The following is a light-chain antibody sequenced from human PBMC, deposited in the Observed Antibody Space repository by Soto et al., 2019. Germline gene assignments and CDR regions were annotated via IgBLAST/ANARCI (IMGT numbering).Light chain of an antibody. CDR3: QQYAKVPPT. J-gene: IGKJ3*01. Sequence: DIQMTQSPSSLSASVGDRVTITCQASQDIRNYLNWYQQKPGIAPKLLIYDASSLETGVPSRFSGSGSGTDFTFTISSLQPEDFATYYCQQYAKVPPTFGPGTKVDIK. CDR1: QDIRNY. V-gene: IGKV1-33*01. CDR2: DAS.